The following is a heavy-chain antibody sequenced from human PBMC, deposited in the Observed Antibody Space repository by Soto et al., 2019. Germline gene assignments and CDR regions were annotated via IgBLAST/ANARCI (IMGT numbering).Heavy chain of an antibody. V-gene: IGHV3-30*18. J-gene: IGHJ4*02. CDR1: GFTFTSYG. Sequence: PGGSLRLSCAASGFTFTSYGMHWVRQAPGTRLEWVAVISYDGGLQHYADSVKGRFTISRDNSKNTLYLQMNSLRAEDTAVYYCAKTYGGQTPDYFDYWGQGTLVTVSS. CDR3: AKTYGGQTPDYFDY. CDR2: ISYDGGLQ. D-gene: IGHD4-17*01.